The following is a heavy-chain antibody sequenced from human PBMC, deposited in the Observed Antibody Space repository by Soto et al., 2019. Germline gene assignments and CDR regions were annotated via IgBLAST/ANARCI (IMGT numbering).Heavy chain of an antibody. CDR3: TTDSLFTQMLVRLDF. J-gene: IGHJ4*01. Sequence: GSLRLSCAPSGFSFSSAWINWVRQTPENGLEWVGRIKSKTDGGTTDFAARVKDRFAISRDDSRDMMYMQMNSLKTEDTGVYYCTTDSLFTQMLVRLDFWGLGTLVTVSS. V-gene: IGHV3-15*07. CDR2: IKSKTDGGTT. D-gene: IGHD3-10*02. CDR1: GFSFSSAW.